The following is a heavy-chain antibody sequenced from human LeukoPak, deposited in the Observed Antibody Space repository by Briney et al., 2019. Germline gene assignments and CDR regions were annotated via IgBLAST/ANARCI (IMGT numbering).Heavy chain of an antibody. D-gene: IGHD3-22*01. CDR2: VWSDGNTK. CDR3: AKGQNYYDGSGYYSTDY. CDR1: GFTFSNYG. Sequence: GGSLRLSCAASGFTFSNYGMHWVRQAPGKGLEWVAVVWSDGNTKNYADSVKGRFTISRDNSKNTLYLQMNSLRAEDTAVYYCAKGQNYYDGSGYYSTDYWGQGTPVTVSS. V-gene: IGHV3-30*02. J-gene: IGHJ4*02.